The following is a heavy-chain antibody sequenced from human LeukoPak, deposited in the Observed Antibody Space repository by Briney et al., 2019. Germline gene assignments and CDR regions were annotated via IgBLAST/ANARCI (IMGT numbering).Heavy chain of an antibody. J-gene: IGHJ6*02. CDR1: GSTFSNAW. V-gene: IGHV3-15*01. Sequence: GGSLRLSCAASGSTFSNAWMSWVRQAPGKGLEWVGRIKSKTDGGTTDYAAPVKGRFTISRDDSKNTLYLQMNSLKTEDTAVYYCTTGGQQTPYYYGMDVWGQGTTVTVSS. CDR2: IKSKTDGGTT. CDR3: TTGGQQTPYYYGMDV. D-gene: IGHD6-13*01.